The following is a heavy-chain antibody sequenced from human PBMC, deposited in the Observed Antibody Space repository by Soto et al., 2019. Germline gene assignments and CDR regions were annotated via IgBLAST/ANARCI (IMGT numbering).Heavy chain of an antibody. J-gene: IGHJ3*02. Sequence: GGSLRLSCAASGFTFSSYGMHWVRQAPGKGLEWVAVIWYDGSNKYYADSVKGRFTISRDNSKNTLYLQMNSLRAEYTAVYYCARDRRGITIFGVEWAFDIWGQGTMVTVSS. D-gene: IGHD3-3*01. CDR3: ARDRRGITIFGVEWAFDI. CDR2: IWYDGSNK. CDR1: GFTFSSYG. V-gene: IGHV3-33*01.